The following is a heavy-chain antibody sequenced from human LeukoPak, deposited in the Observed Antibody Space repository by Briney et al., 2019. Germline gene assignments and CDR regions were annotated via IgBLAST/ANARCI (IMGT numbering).Heavy chain of an antibody. V-gene: IGHV4-59*01. Sequence: PSETLSHNCTEPGGSISSYNWSSIRQTPGKRVWRMAYIYYSGSANYNPSLKSRVPISVDTSNNQFSLSPSAVTAADTAVYYCARGPYYYMDVWGKGTTVTVSS. CDR1: GGSISSYN. CDR3: ARGPYYYMDV. CDR2: IYYSGSA. J-gene: IGHJ6*03.